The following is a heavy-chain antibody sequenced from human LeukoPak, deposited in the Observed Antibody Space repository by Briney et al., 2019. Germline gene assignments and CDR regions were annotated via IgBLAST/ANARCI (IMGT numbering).Heavy chain of an antibody. D-gene: IGHD4-17*01. CDR2: INHSGST. CDR3: ARGHTVTTGWFDP. J-gene: IGHJ5*02. Sequence: SETLSLTCAVYGGSFSGYYWSWIRQPPGKGLEWIGEINHSGSTNYNPSLKSRVTISVDTSKNQFSLKLSSVTAADTAVYYCARGHTVTTGWFDPWGQGTLVTVSS. V-gene: IGHV4-34*01. CDR1: GGSFSGYY.